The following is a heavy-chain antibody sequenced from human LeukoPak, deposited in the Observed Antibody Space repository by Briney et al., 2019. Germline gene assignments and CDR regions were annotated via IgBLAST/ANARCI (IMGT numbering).Heavy chain of an antibody. CDR1: GGSISSYY. CDR2: IYISGST. D-gene: IGHD6-19*01. Sequence: SETLSLTCTVSGGSISSYYCSWIRQPAGKGLEWIGRIYISGSTNYNPSLKSRVTMSVDTSKNQFSLKLSSVTAADTAVYYCARSQARLSWFDPWGQGILVTVSS. J-gene: IGHJ5*02. V-gene: IGHV4-4*07. CDR3: ARSQARLSWFDP.